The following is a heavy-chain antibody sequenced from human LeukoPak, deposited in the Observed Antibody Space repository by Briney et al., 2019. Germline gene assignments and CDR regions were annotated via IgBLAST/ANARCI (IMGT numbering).Heavy chain of an antibody. D-gene: IGHD1-7*01. J-gene: IGHJ3*02. CDR1: GYTFTSYA. V-gene: IGHV1-3*03. CDR2: INAGNGNT. CDR3: ARGITGTRENAFDI. Sequence: ASVKVSCKASGYTFTSYAMHWVRQAPGQRLEWMGWINAGNGNTKYSQEFQGRVTITRDTSASTAYMELSSLRPEDMAVYYCARGITGTRENAFDIWGQGTMVTVSS.